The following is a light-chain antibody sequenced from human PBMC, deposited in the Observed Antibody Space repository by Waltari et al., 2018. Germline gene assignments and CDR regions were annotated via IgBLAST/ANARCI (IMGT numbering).Light chain of an antibody. CDR2: GAS. V-gene: IGKV3-20*01. CDR3: QQYGTLPVA. Sequence: EILLTQSPGTLSLSPGETATLSCRASQNVDNNYVAWYQQKPGQPPKLLIYGASGRGSGIPDRVSGSGSGTDFALTLSSLEPEAFAVYHCQQYGTLPVAFGQGTRLESK. J-gene: IGKJ5*01. CDR1: QNVDNNY.